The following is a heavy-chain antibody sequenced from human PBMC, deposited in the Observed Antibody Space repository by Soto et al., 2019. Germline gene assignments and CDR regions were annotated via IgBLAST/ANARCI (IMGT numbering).Heavy chain of an antibody. Sequence: ASVKVSCKASGFTFTSSAVQWVRQARGQRLEWIGWIVVGSGNTNYAQKFQERVSITRDMSTSTAYMELSSLRSEDTAVYYCAAAETLFYSDSRRPFDPWGQGTLVTVSS. J-gene: IGHJ5*02. CDR1: GFTFTSSA. D-gene: IGHD3-22*01. V-gene: IGHV1-58*01. CDR2: IVVGSGNT. CDR3: AAAETLFYSDSRRPFDP.